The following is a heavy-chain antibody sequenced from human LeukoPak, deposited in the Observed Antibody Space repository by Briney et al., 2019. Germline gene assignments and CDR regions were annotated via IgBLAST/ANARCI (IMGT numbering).Heavy chain of an antibody. CDR1: GGSISTHY. D-gene: IGHD6-6*01. CDR3: ARSSNRNDAFDI. Sequence: PSETLSLTCTVSGGSISTHYWSWIRQPPGKGLELIGYIYYGGNTNYNPSLKSRVTISADTSKNQFSLKLGSVTAADTAVYYCARSSNRNDAFDIWGQGTMVTVSS. V-gene: IGHV4-59*11. CDR2: IYYGGNT. J-gene: IGHJ3*02.